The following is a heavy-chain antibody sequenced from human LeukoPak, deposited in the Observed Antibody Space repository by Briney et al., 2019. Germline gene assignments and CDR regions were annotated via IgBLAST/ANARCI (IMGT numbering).Heavy chain of an antibody. CDR2: IYYSGST. D-gene: IGHD3-10*01. CDR1: GGSISSYY. J-gene: IGHJ6*03. V-gene: IGHV4-59*12. Sequence: SETLSLTCTVSGGSISSYYWSWIRQPPGKGLEWIGYIYYSGSTNYNPSLKSRVTMSVDTSKNQFSLKLSSVPAADTAVYYFAKSGARMLLFGELLSRYYYYYMDVWGKGTTVTISS. CDR3: AKSGARMLLFGELLSRYYYYYMDV.